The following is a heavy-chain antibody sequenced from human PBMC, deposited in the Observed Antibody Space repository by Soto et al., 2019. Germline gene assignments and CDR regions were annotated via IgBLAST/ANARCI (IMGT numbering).Heavy chain of an antibody. V-gene: IGHV5-51*01. CDR3: ARKDKSGYFNWFDP. CDR1: GYRFTSYW. J-gene: IGHJ5*02. Sequence: GESLKISCRTSGYRFTSYWIAWVRQMPGKGLEWMGIIFPSDSDTRYSPSFQGQVTISADRSTSTVFLQWATLKASDTAVYFCARKDKSGYFNWFDPWGQGTLVTVS. CDR2: IFPSDSDT. D-gene: IGHD3-22*01.